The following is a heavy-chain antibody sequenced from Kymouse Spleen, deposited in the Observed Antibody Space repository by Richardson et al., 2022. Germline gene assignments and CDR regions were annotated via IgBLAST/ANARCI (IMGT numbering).Heavy chain of an antibody. D-gene: IGHD3-10*01. CDR2: INHSGST. J-gene: IGHJ5*02. Sequence: QVQLQQWGAGLLKPSETLSLTCAVYGGSFSGYYWSWIRQPPGKGLEWIGEINHSGSTNYNPSLKSRVTISVDTSKNQFSLKLSSVTAADTAVYYCARDYYGSGSPGFDPWGQGTLVTVSS. CDR1: GGSFSGYY. CDR3: ARDYYGSGSPGFDP. V-gene: IGHV4-34*01.